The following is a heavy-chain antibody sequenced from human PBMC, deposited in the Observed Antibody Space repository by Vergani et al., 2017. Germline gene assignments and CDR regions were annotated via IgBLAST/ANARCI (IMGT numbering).Heavy chain of an antibody. V-gene: IGHV3-30*03. J-gene: IGHJ6*02. CDR3: ARGVEGDYVYYYGMDV. CDR1: GFTFSSYG. Sequence: QVQLVESGGGVVQPGRSLRLSCAASGFTFSSYGMHWVRQAPGKGLEWVAVISYDGSNKYYADSVKGRFTISRDNSKNTLYLQMNSLRAEDTAVYYCARGVEGDYVYYYGMDVWGQGTTVTVSS. CDR2: ISYDGSNK. D-gene: IGHD4-17*01.